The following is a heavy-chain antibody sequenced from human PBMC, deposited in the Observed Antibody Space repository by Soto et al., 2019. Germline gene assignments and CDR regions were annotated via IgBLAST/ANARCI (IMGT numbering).Heavy chain of an antibody. J-gene: IGHJ4*02. CDR3: AREGSYSAYNFAHGIQLWSFDF. D-gene: IGHD5-12*01. V-gene: IGHV4-4*07. CDR2: IFSSGST. CDR1: VGSINTFY. Sequence: SETLSLNCTVSVGSINTFYWSWVRQPAGKGLEWIGRIFSSGSTSFNPSLESRVAMSVDTSKNHFSLNLSSVTAADMAVYYCAREGSYSAYNFAHGIQLWSFDFWGQGALVTVPS.